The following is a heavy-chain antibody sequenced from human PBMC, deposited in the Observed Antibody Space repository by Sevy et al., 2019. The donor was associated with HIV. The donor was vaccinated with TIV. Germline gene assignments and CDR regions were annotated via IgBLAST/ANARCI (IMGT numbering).Heavy chain of an antibody. D-gene: IGHD3-16*01. Sequence: GVSLRLSCSASGFNFSTYAMHWVRQTPGKGLEWVAVISSDVSRKYYAASVRGRFAISRDNSKNTLSLQMSSLRGEDTAVYYCAGDARGDAALPNYWGQGTLVTVSS. CDR2: ISSDVSRK. J-gene: IGHJ4*02. V-gene: IGHV3-30*09. CDR1: GFNFSTYA. CDR3: AGDARGDAALPNY.